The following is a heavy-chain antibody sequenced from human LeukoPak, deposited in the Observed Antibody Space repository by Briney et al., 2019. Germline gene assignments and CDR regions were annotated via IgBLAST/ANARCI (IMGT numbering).Heavy chain of an antibody. CDR3: ARSGSYEGYNWFDP. CDR1: GGSFSGYY. Sequence: SETLSLTCAVYGGSFSGYYWSWIRQPPGKGLEWIGEINHSGSTNYNPSLKSRVTISVDTSKNQFSLKLSSVTAADTAVYYCARSGSYEGYNWFDPWGQGTLVTVSS. D-gene: IGHD1-26*01. CDR2: INHSGST. V-gene: IGHV4-34*01. J-gene: IGHJ5*02.